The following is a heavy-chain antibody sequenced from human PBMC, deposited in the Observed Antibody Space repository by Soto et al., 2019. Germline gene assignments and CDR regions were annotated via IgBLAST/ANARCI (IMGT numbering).Heavy chain of an antibody. CDR1: GVTLTDVW. V-gene: IGHV3-15*07. CDR3: SHGYYQYFNS. Sequence: GGSLRLSCAVSGVTLTDVWMNWVRQAPGKGPEWVGRIKSKTDGGTTDYAAPVKGRFTISRDDSKNMLYLQMNSLKSEDTAVYYCSHGYYQYFNSWGQGTLVTVS. D-gene: IGHD5-18*01. CDR2: IKSKTDGGTT. J-gene: IGHJ4*02.